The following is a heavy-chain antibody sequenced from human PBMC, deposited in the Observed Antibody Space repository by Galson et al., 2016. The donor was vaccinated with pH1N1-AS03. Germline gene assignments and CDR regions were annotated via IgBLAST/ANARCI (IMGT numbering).Heavy chain of an antibody. D-gene: IGHD1-14*01. V-gene: IGHV3-15*04. CDR2: IESRADGGTV. Sequence: SLRLSCAVSGFTLSNAWMTWVRQAPGKGLEYVGHIESRADGGTVDYAAPVKGRFTISRDDSETTLYLQMNSLKTEDTGVYYCTTKPVSAMDVWGQGTTVTVSS. CDR3: TTKPVSAMDV. CDR1: GFTLSNAW. J-gene: IGHJ6*02.